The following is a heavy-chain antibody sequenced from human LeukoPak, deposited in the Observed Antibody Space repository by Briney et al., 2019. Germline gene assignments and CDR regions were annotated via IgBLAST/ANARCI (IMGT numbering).Heavy chain of an antibody. V-gene: IGHV1-69*13. Sequence: SVKVSCKASGGTLSSYAISWVRQAPGQGLEWMGGIIPIFGTANYAQKFQGRVTITADESTSTAYMELSSLRSEDTAVYYCARSPITMIRGDPNYYFDYWGQGTLVTVSS. CDR3: ARSPITMIRGDPNYYFDY. CDR1: GGTLSSYA. CDR2: IIPIFGTA. D-gene: IGHD3-10*01. J-gene: IGHJ4*02.